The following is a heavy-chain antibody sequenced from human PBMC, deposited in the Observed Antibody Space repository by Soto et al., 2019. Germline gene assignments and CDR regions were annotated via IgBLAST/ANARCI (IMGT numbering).Heavy chain of an antibody. Sequence: QVQLVESGGGVVQPGRSLRLSCAASGFTFSSYAMHWVRQAPGKGLEWVAVISYDGSNKYYADSVKGRFTISRDNSKNTLYLQMNSLRAEDTAVYYCARVLTMVRGVMGEWGFDYRGQGTLVTVSS. D-gene: IGHD3-10*01. CDR3: ARVLTMVRGVMGEWGFDY. J-gene: IGHJ4*02. CDR1: GFTFSSYA. CDR2: ISYDGSNK. V-gene: IGHV3-30-3*01.